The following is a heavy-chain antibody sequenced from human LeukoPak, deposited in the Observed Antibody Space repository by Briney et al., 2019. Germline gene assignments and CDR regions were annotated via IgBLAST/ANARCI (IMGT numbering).Heavy chain of an antibody. J-gene: IGHJ1*01. CDR3: ATGPLGQLVARDEYFQR. Sequence: ASVKVSCTVSGYTLTELSMHWVRQAPGKGLEWMGGFDPEDGETIYAQKFQGRVTMTEDTSTDTAYMELSSLRSEDTAVYYCATGPLGQLVARDEYFQRWGEGTLVTVSS. D-gene: IGHD6-6*01. CDR1: GYTLTELS. CDR2: FDPEDGET. V-gene: IGHV1-24*01.